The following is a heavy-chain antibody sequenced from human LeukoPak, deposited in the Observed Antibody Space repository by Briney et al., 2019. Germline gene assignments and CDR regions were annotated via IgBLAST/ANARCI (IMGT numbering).Heavy chain of an antibody. V-gene: IGHV1-18*01. CDR1: GYTFTSYG. Sequence: GASVKVSCKASGYTFTSYGISWVRQAPGQGLEWMGWISAYNGNTNYAQKLQGRVTMTTDTSASTAYMDLSSLRSEDTAVYFCASESIGNTYFDYWGRGALVTVSS. D-gene: IGHD1-1*01. CDR3: ASESIGNTYFDY. J-gene: IGHJ4*02. CDR2: ISAYNGNT.